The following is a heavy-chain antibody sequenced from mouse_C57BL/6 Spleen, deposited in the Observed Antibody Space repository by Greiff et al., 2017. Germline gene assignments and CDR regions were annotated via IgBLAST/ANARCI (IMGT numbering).Heavy chain of an antibody. V-gene: IGHV14-2*01. Sequence: LVESGAELVKPGASVKLSCTASGFNIKDYYMHWVKQRTEQGLEWIGRIDPEDGETKYAPKFQGKATITADTSSNTAYLQLSSLTSEDTAVYYCARDYGSLYWYFDVWGTGTTVTVSS. J-gene: IGHJ1*03. CDR1: GFNIKDYY. D-gene: IGHD1-1*01. CDR2: IDPEDGET. CDR3: ARDYGSLYWYFDV.